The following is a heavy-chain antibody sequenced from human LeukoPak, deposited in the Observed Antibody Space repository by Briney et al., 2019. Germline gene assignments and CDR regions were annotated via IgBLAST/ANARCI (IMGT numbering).Heavy chain of an antibody. Sequence: SETLSLTCAVYGGSFSGYYWSWIRQPPGKGLEWIGEINHSGSTNYNPSLKGRVTISVDTSKNQFSLKLSSVTAADTAVYYCARYRYSSGSDYWGQGTLVTVSS. D-gene: IGHD6-19*01. CDR2: INHSGST. CDR1: GGSFSGYY. J-gene: IGHJ4*02. CDR3: ARYRYSSGSDY. V-gene: IGHV4-34*01.